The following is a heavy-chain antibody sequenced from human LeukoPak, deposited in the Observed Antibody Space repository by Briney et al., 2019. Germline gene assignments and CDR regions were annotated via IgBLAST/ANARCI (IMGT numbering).Heavy chain of an antibody. V-gene: IGHV4-59*12. CDR1: GGSISSYY. CDR3: AGDTYGRDY. Sequence: PSETLSLTCTVSGGSISSYYWSWIRQPAGKGLEWIGYIYYSGNTNYNPSLKSRVTLSVDTSKNQFSLRLSSVTAADTAVYYCAGDTYGRDYWGQGTLVTVSS. D-gene: IGHD3-10*01. J-gene: IGHJ4*02. CDR2: IYYSGNT.